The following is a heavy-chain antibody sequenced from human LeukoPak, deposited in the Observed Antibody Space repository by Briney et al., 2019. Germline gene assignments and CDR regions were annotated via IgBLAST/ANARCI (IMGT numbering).Heavy chain of an antibody. CDR2: IKQDGSEK. D-gene: IGHD5-12*01. CDR1: GLTFSSYW. J-gene: IGHJ4*02. Sequence: GGSLRLSCAASGLTFSSYWMTWVRQAPGKGLEWVANIKQDGSEKYYVDSVKGRFTISRDNAKNSLYLQMNSLRAEDTAVYYCARVGGHSGYDLLDYWGQGTLVTVSS. V-gene: IGHV3-7*01. CDR3: ARVGGHSGYDLLDY.